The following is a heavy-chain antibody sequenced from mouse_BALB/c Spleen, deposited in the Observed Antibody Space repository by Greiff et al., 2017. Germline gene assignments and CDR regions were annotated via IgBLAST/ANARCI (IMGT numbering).Heavy chain of an antibody. Sequence: QVQLQQPGAELVRPGASVKLSCKASGYTFTSYWINWVKQRPGQGLEWIGNIYPSDSYTNYNQKFKDKATLTVDKSSSTAYMQLSSPTSEDSAVYYCTSSPFAYWGQGTLVTVSA. CDR2: IYPSDSYT. V-gene: IGHV1-69*02. D-gene: IGHD6-1*01. CDR1: GYTFTSYW. J-gene: IGHJ3*01. CDR3: TSSPFAY.